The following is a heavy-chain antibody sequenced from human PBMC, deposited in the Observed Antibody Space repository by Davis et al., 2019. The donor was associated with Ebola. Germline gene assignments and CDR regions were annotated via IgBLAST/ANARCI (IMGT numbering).Heavy chain of an antibody. CDR2: IYPGDSDT. Sequence: TVSCKGSVYSFTSYWIGWVRQMPGKGLEWMGIIYPGDSDTRYSPSFQGQVTISADKSISTAYLQWSSLKASDTAMYYCARLVTTRYYFDYWGQGTLVTVSS. CDR3: ARLVTTRYYFDY. V-gene: IGHV5-51*01. CDR1: VYSFTSYW. J-gene: IGHJ4*02. D-gene: IGHD4-11*01.